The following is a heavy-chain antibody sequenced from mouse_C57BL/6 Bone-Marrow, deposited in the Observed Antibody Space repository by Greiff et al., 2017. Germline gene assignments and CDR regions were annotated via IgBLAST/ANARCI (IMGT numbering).Heavy chain of an antibody. D-gene: IGHD4-1*01. V-gene: IGHV1-64*01. CDR2: IHPNSGSS. CDR3: ARSLTGTDY. CDR1: GYTLASYW. Sequence: VQLQQPGAELVKPGASVKLSCKASGYTLASYWMHWVKQRRGQGLEWIGMIHPNSGSSNYNEKFKSKATLTGDKSSRSAYLQLSSLTSEDSAVYYCARSLTGTDYWGQGTTLTVSS. J-gene: IGHJ2*01.